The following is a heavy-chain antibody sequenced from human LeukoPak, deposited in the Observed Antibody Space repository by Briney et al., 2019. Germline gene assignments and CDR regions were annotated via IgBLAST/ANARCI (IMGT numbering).Heavy chain of an antibody. CDR1: GFTFSDYY. CDR3: AKGYVDYDAPGFDY. D-gene: IGHD4-17*01. CDR2: ISGSGGST. Sequence: GGSLRLSCAVSGFTFSDYYMSWVRQAPGKGLEWVSAISGSGGSTYYADSVKGRFTISRDNSKNTLYLQMNSLRAEDTAVYYCAKGYVDYDAPGFDYWGQGTLVTVSS. V-gene: IGHV3-23*01. J-gene: IGHJ4*02.